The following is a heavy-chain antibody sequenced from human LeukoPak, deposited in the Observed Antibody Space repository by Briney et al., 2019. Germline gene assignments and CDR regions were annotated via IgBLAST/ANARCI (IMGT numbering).Heavy chain of an antibody. CDR2: ISYDGSNK. CDR3: ARVVGATPGVY. CDR1: GFTFSSYA. J-gene: IGHJ4*02. D-gene: IGHD1-26*01. Sequence: GGSLRLSCAASGFTFSSYAMHWVRQAPGKGLEWVAVISYDGSNKYYADSVKGRFTISRDNSKNTLYLQMNSLRAGDTAVYYCARVVGATPGVYWGQGTLVTVSS. V-gene: IGHV3-30-3*01.